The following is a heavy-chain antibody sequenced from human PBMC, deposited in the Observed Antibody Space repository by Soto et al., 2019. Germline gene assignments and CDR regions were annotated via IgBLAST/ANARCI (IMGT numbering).Heavy chain of an antibody. Sequence: SVKVSCKASGGTFSSYAISWVRQAPGQGLEWMGGIIPIFGTANYAQKFQGRVTITADESTSTAYMELSSLRSEDTAVYYCARDRDSGSYHHYYYYYYGMDVWGQGTTGTVSS. V-gene: IGHV1-69*13. CDR2: IIPIFGTA. J-gene: IGHJ6*02. CDR3: ARDRDSGSYHHYYYYYYGMDV. D-gene: IGHD1-26*01. CDR1: GGTFSSYA.